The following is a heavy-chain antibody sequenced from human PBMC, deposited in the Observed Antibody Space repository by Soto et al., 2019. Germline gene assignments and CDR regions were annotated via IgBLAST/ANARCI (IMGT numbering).Heavy chain of an antibody. CDR2: IIPIFGTP. V-gene: IGHV1-69*18. CDR3: ERDSRLWGSTGWKRENLFDI. D-gene: IGHD3-16*01. CDR1: GGNFNTYP. Sequence: QVQLEQSGAEVKRPGSSVKVSCKTSGGNFNTYPISWVRQAPGHRLEWMGKIIPIFGTPDYAQKFQGRVTINADEATTTVYMELRSLKSDDSAVYYCERDSRLWGSTGWKRENLFDIWGQGTMVTVSS. J-gene: IGHJ3*02.